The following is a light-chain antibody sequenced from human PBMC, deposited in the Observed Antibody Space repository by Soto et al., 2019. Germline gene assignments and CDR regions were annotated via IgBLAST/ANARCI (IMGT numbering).Light chain of an antibody. V-gene: IGKV3-15*01. CDR3: QQYNNWPGT. J-gene: IGKJ1*01. CDR1: QSVSTN. CDR2: GAS. Sequence: ETVMTQSPATLSVSPGERATLSCRASQSVSTNLAWYQHKPGQAPRLLISGASTRATGFPVRFSGSGSGTEFTLTISSLQSEDFAVYYCQQYNNWPGTFGQGTKVDIK.